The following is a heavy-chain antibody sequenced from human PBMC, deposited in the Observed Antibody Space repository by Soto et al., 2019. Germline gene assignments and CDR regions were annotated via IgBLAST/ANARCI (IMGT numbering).Heavy chain of an antibody. CDR1: GYTFTSYG. Sequence: GASVKVSCKASGYTFTSYGISWVRQAPGQGLEWMGWINAYNGDTNYAQKLQGRVTMTTDTSTSTAYMALRSLRSDDTAVYYCARDPVAGTYFDYWGQGALVTVSS. CDR2: INAYNGDT. J-gene: IGHJ4*02. V-gene: IGHV1-18*01. D-gene: IGHD6-19*01. CDR3: ARDPVAGTYFDY.